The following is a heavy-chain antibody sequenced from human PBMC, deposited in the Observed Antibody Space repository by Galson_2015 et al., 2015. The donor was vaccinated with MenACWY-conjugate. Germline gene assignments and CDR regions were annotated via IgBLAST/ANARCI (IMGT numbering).Heavy chain of an antibody. CDR1: GFSISNFG. J-gene: IGHJ3*01. CDR3: ARRDARLAKLVGACDL. Sequence: SLKLSCAASGFSISNFGMNWVRQAPGKGLEWVAYISPTSGKIYYADPVKGRFTITRDNSKNSLYLQMNSLRDEDSAVYYCARRDARLAKLVGACDLWGQGTKVTVSS. D-gene: IGHD1-26*01. CDR2: ISPTSGKI. V-gene: IGHV3-48*02.